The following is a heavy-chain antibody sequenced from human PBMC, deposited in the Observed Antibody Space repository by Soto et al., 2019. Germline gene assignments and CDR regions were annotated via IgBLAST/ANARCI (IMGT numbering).Heavy chain of an antibody. V-gene: IGHV1-8*01. Sequence: QVQLVQSGAEVKKPGASVKVSCKASGYTFTSYDINWVRQATGQGLEWMGWMNPNSGNTGYAQKFQGRVTMTRNTSVSTAYMELSSLRSDDTAVYYCARGPRAYADYGMDVWGPGTTVTVSS. CDR3: ARGPRAYADYGMDV. J-gene: IGHJ6*02. D-gene: IGHD3-16*01. CDR2: MNPNSGNT. CDR1: GYTFTSYD.